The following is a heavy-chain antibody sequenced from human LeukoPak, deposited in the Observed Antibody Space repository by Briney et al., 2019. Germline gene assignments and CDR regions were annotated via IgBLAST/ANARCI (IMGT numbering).Heavy chain of an antibody. J-gene: IGHJ1*01. CDR2: IKQDGSEK. D-gene: IGHD6-19*01. CDR3: ARDLPHGSGWSWPGGFQH. Sequence: LSGGSLRLSCAASGFTFSSYWMSWVRQAPGKGLEWVANIKQDGSEKYYVDSVKGRFTISRDNAKNSLYPQMNSLRAEDTAVYYCARDLPHGSGWSWPGGFQHWGQGTLVTVSS. V-gene: IGHV3-7*03. CDR1: GFTFSSYW.